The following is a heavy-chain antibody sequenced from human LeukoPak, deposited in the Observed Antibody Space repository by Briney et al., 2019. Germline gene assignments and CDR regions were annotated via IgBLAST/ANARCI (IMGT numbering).Heavy chain of an antibody. CDR1: GGSFSGYY. V-gene: IGHV4-34*01. CDR2: INHSGCT. CDR3: ASRGYDIPDYYYYGMDV. D-gene: IGHD3-9*01. J-gene: IGHJ6*04. Sequence: SETLSLTCAVYGGSFSGYYWSWIRQPPGKGLEWIGEINHSGCTNYNPSLKSRVTISVDTSKNQFSLKLSSVTAADTAVYYCASRGYDIPDYYYYGMDVWGKGTTVTVSS.